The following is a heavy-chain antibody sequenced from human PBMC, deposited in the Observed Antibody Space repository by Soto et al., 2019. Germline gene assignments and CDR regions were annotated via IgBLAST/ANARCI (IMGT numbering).Heavy chain of an antibody. CDR2: IYHSGDT. V-gene: IGHV4-4*02. J-gene: IGHJ4*02. D-gene: IGHD6-19*01. Sequence: PSETLSLTCAVSGGSINSSNWWNWVRQPPGKGLEWIGEIYHSGDTNYNPSLKSRITISVDKSKNQFSLKLNSVTAADTAVYFCARGSVASFDYWGQGTLVTVSS. CDR3: ARGSVASFDY. CDR1: GGSINSSNW.